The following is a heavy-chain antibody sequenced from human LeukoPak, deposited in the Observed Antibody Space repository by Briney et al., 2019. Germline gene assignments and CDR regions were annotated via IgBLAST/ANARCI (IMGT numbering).Heavy chain of an antibody. Sequence: GGSLRLSCSASGFTFSSSAMSWVRQAPGKGLEWVSAIGTSGDRTFYADSVKGRFTISRDNSKNTLYLQMNSLRAEDTAVYYCARERPYFDYWGQGTLVTVST. CDR3: ARERPYFDY. CDR1: GFTFSSSA. V-gene: IGHV3-23*01. CDR2: IGTSGDRT. J-gene: IGHJ4*02.